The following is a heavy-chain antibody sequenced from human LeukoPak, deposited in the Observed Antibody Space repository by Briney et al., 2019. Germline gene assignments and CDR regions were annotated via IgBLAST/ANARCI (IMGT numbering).Heavy chain of an antibody. CDR3: ARDPMVVAATTRGLDY. V-gene: IGHV1-18*01. CDR1: GYTFTSYS. Sequence: ASVKVSCKASGYTFTSYSISWVRQAPGQGLEWMGWISAYNGNTNYAQKLQGRVTMTTDTSTSTAYMELRSLRSDDTAVYYCARDPMVVAATTRGLDYWGQGTLVTVSS. CDR2: ISAYNGNT. J-gene: IGHJ4*02. D-gene: IGHD2-15*01.